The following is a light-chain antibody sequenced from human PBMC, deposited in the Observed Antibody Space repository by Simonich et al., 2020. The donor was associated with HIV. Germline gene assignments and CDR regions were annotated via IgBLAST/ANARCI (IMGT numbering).Light chain of an antibody. V-gene: IGLV2-14*03. CDR3: SSYTSSSTRV. CDR2: DVS. J-gene: IGLJ3*02. Sequence: QSALTQPASVSGSPGQSITISCTGTSSDVGGYNSVSWYTQHPGKTPKLMIYDVSNRPSGVSNRFSGSKSGNTASLTISGLQAEDEADYYCSSYTSSSTRVFGGGTKLTVL. CDR1: SSDVGGYNS.